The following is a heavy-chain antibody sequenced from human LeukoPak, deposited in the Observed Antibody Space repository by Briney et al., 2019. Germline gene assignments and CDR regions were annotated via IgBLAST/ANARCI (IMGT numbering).Heavy chain of an antibody. CDR3: AKDGAAGTSSYFDY. CDR1: GFTFDDYT. J-gene: IGHJ4*02. CDR2: ISLDGGST. V-gene: IGHV3-43*01. Sequence: PGGSLRLSCAASGFTFDDYTMHWVRQAPGKGLECVSLISLDGGSTYYADSVKGRFTISRDNSKNSLYLQMNSLRTEDTALYYCAKDGAAGTSSYFDYWGQGTLVTVSS. D-gene: IGHD6-13*01.